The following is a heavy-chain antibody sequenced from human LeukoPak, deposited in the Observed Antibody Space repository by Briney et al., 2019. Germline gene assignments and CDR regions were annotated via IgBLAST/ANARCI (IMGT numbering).Heavy chain of an antibody. J-gene: IGHJ6*02. CDR3: ARDRLIVVVPAAIYYYYGMDV. V-gene: IGHV1-2*02. D-gene: IGHD2-2*01. CDR2: INPNSGGT. CDR1: GYTFTGYF. Sequence: ASVKVSCKASGYTFTGYFIHWVRQAPGQGLEWMGWINPNSGGTSYAQNFQGRPTMTTDTSTSTAYMELRSLRSDDTAVYYCARDRLIVVVPAAIYYYYGMDVWGQGTTVTVSS.